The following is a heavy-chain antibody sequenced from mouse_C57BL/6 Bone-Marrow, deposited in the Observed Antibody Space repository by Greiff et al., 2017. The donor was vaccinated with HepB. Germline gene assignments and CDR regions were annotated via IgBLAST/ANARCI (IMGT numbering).Heavy chain of an antibody. CDR3: ERFAY. CDR1: GFTFSSYG. V-gene: IGHV5-6*02. J-gene: IGHJ3*01. CDR2: ISSGGSYT. Sequence: EVKLEESGGDLVKPGGSLKLSCAASGFTFSSYGMSWVRQTPDKRLEWVATISSGGSYTYYPDSVKGRFTISRDNAKNTLYLQMSSLKSEDTAMYYCERFAYWGQGTRVTVSA.